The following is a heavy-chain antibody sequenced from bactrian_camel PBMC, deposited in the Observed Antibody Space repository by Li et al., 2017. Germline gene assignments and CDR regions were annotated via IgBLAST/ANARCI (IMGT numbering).Heavy chain of an antibody. CDR2: IDSSGRS. CDR3: AADRYRRLTTVGRIAHFAY. V-gene: IGHV3S42*01. CDR1: GYTAS. D-gene: IGHD6*01. Sequence: VQLVESGGGSVQAGGSLRLSCAASGYTASMGWFRQVPGKGREGVAAIDSSGRSSYADSVKGRFTISKDNAKNTLYLQMDNLKFEDTAMYYCAADRYRRLTTVGRIAHFAYWGQGTQVTVS. J-gene: IGHJ6*01.